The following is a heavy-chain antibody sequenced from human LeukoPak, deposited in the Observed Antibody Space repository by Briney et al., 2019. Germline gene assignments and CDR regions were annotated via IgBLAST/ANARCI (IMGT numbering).Heavy chain of an antibody. J-gene: IGHJ6*03. Sequence: PSETLSLTCTVSGGSISSGSYYWSWIRQPAGKGLEWIGRIYTSGSTNYNPSLKSRVTISVDTSKNQFSLKLSSVTAADTAVYYCARAGSYSSGRYYYMDVWGKGTTVTISS. V-gene: IGHV4-61*02. CDR1: GGSISSGSYY. CDR3: ARAGSYSSGRYYYMDV. CDR2: IYTSGST. D-gene: IGHD6-19*01.